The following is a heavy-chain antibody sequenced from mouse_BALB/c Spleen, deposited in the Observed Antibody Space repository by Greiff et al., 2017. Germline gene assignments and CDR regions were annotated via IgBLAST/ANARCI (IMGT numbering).Heavy chain of an antibody. Sequence: EVKVVESGGGLVQPGGSLKLSCAASGFTFSSYGMSWVRQTPDKRLELVATINSNGGSTYYPDSVKGRFTISRDNAKNTLYLQMSSLKSEDTAMYYCADYGNPHYYAMDYWGQGTSVTVSS. CDR2: INSNGGST. CDR1: GFTFSSYG. V-gene: IGHV5-6-3*01. CDR3: ADYGNPHYYAMDY. J-gene: IGHJ4*01. D-gene: IGHD2-1*01.